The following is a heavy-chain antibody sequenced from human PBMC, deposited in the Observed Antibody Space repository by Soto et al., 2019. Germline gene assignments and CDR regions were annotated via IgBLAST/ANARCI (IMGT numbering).Heavy chain of an antibody. J-gene: IGHJ6*01. Sequence: ASVKVSCKVSGYTLTELSMHWVRQAPGKGLEWMGGFDPEDGETIYTQKFQGRVTMTEDTSTDTAYMELSSLRSEDTAVYYCATSAYYDFWSGYYTGVDVWGQGTTVTVS. CDR3: ATSAYYDFWSGYYTGVDV. V-gene: IGHV1-24*01. CDR2: FDPEDGET. CDR1: GYTLTELS. D-gene: IGHD3-3*01.